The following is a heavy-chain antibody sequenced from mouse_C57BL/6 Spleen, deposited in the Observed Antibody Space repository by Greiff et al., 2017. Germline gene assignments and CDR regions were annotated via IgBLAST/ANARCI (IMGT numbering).Heavy chain of an antibody. Sequence: QVQLQQPGAELVRPGSSVKLSCKASGYTFTSYWMHWVKQRPIQGLEWIGNIDPSDSETHYNQKFKDKATLTVDKSSSTAYMQLSSLTSEDSAVYYSSRSQLRLREDYFDYWGQGTTLTVSS. V-gene: IGHV1-52*01. CDR2: IDPSDSET. CDR1: GYTFTSYW. J-gene: IGHJ2*01. CDR3: SRSQLRLREDYFDY. D-gene: IGHD3-2*02.